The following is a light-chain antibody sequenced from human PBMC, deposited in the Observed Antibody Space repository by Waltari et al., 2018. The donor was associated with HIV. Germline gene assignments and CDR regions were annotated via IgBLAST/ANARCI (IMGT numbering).Light chain of an antibody. J-gene: IGLJ3*02. CDR2: DNP. Sequence: QSVLTQPPSVSAAPGQTVTISCPGSNSNIGNNYVAWYQQFPGTAPKLLIFDNPDRPAGSPDRFAGSKSGTSATLGITGLQIGDEADYYCGTWDNSLKAGVFGGGTRLTVL. CDR3: GTWDNSLKAGV. CDR1: NSNIGNNY. V-gene: IGLV1-51*01.